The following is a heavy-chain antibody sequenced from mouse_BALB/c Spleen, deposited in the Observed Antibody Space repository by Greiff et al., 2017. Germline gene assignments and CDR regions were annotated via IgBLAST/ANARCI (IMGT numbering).Heavy chain of an antibody. Sequence: QVQLQQSGPGLVQPSQSLSITCTVSGFSLTSYGVHWVRQSPGKGLEWLGVIWSGGSTDYNAAFISRLSISKDNSKSQVFFKMNSLQANDTAIYYCARTRGVAGYWYFDVWGAGTTVTVSS. D-gene: IGHD1-1*02. J-gene: IGHJ1*01. CDR3: ARTRGVAGYWYFDV. V-gene: IGHV2-2*02. CDR1: GFSLTSYG. CDR2: IWSGGST.